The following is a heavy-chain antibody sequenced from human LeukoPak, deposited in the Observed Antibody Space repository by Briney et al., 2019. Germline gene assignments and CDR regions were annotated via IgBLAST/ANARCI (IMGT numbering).Heavy chain of an antibody. CDR2: INHSGST. Sequence: SETLSLTCAVYGGSFSGYYWSWIRQPPGKGLEWIGEINHSGSTNYNPSLKSRVTISVDTSKNQSSLKLSSVTAADTAVYYCARGYWIQLKAFDIWGQGTMVTVSS. CDR3: ARGYWIQLKAFDI. J-gene: IGHJ3*02. D-gene: IGHD5-18*01. CDR1: GGSFSGYY. V-gene: IGHV4-34*01.